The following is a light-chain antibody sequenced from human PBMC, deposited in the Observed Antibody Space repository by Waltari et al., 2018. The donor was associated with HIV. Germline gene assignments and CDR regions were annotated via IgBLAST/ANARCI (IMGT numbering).Light chain of an antibody. V-gene: IGLV5-45*02. CDR2: YKPDSDV. CDR3: MIWHSNAYV. J-gene: IGLJ1*01. Sequence: QAVLTQPSSLSAPPGTSASLTCTLRSGINVASYRIYWYQQRSGTPPQYLLTYKPDSDVQRGSGVPSRFSASKDASANAGILLISGIQSEDEADYYCMIWHSNAYVFGSGTKVTV. CDR1: SGINVASYR.